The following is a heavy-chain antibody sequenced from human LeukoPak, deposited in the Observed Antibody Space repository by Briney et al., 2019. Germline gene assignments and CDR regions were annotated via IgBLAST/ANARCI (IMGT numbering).Heavy chain of an antibody. D-gene: IGHD3-22*01. CDR3: ARKVVNTPAAFDI. Sequence: XVEVYCKASGGTFSSYAISWVRQAPGQGLEWMGRIIPIFGTANYAQKFQGRVTITTDESTSTAYMELSSLRSEDTAVYYCARKVVNTPAAFDIWGQGTMVTVSS. CDR2: IIPIFGTA. V-gene: IGHV1-69*05. CDR1: GGTFSSYA. J-gene: IGHJ3*02.